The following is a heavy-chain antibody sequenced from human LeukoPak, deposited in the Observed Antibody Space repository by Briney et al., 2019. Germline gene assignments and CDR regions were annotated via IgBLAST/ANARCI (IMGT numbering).Heavy chain of an antibody. D-gene: IGHD3-10*01. J-gene: IGHJ4*02. CDR1: GFTFSSSA. CDR2: INGGDYST. Sequence: SGGSLTLSCTASGFTFSSSAMSWVRQAPGKGLQWLSSINGGDYSTYYTDSVKGRFTISRASSKNVLYLQMNSQTTDDTAIYYCATANPTPRGINFDFWGEGALVTVSS. V-gene: IGHV3-23*01. CDR3: ATANPTPRGINFDF.